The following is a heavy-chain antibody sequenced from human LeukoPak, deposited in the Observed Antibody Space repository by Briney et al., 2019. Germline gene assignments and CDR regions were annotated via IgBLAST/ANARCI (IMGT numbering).Heavy chain of an antibody. Sequence: GGSLRLSCVVSGISLSNHAMSWVRQAPGKGLEWVSYISERGGSTTYADSVKGRFTISRDNAKNTLSLLMNILRAEDTAVYYCARVGPLATRSAGHYYFDLWGRGTLVTVSS. CDR2: ISERGGST. CDR1: GISLSNHA. CDR3: ARVGPLATRSAGHYYFDL. V-gene: IGHV3-23*01. D-gene: IGHD3-10*01. J-gene: IGHJ2*01.